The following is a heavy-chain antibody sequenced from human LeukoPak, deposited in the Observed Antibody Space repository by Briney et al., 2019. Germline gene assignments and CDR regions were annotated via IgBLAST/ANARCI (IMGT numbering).Heavy chain of an antibody. CDR2: INPSGGST. Sequence: ASVKVSCKASGYTFTSYYMHWVRQAPGQGLEWMGIINPSGGSTSYAQKFQGRVTMTRDMSTSTVYMELSSLRSEDTAVYYCARGGGSYNPLYKNYYYYYYMDVWGKGTTVTVSS. J-gene: IGHJ6*03. CDR3: ARGGGSYNPLYKNYYYYYYMDV. D-gene: IGHD1-26*01. V-gene: IGHV1-46*01. CDR1: GYTFTSYY.